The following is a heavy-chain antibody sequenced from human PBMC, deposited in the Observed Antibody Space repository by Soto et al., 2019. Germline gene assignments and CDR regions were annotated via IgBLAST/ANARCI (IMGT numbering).Heavy chain of an antibody. CDR2: VWFDGSIQ. J-gene: IGHJ4*02. Sequence: GGSLRLSCVASGFTFSDYGIHWVRQAPDKGLEWVAVVWFDGSIQYYGDSVKGRFTISRDNSNNTVDLQMNNLRAEDTAVYYCARVDFGGNSYYFDYWGQGTPVTVSS. D-gene: IGHD1-7*01. CDR3: ARVDFGGNSYYFDY. CDR1: GFTFSDYG. V-gene: IGHV3-33*01.